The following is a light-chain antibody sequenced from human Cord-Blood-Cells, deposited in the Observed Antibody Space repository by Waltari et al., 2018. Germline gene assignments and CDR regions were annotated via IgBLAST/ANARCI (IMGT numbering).Light chain of an antibody. CDR1: SSNTGTNT. CDR3: AAWDDSLNGVV. CDR2: SNN. Sequence: QSVLTQPPSASGTPGQRVTISCSGSSSNTGTNTPHCYQQLPGTAPKLLIYSNNQRPSGVPDRFSGSKSGTSASLAISGLQSEDEADYYCAAWDDSLNGVVFGGGTKLTVL. J-gene: IGLJ2*01. V-gene: IGLV1-44*01.